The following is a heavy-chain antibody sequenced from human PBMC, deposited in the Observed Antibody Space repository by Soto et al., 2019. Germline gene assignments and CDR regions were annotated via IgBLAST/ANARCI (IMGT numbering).Heavy chain of an antibody. CDR2: IYYSGST. D-gene: IGHD3-22*01. J-gene: IGHJ6*02. CDR3: ARVLPYDSSGYYLDPDYYYGMDV. Sequence: TSETLSLTCTVSGGSISSGGYYWSWIRQHPGKGLEWIGYIYYSGSTYYNPSLKSRVTISVDTSKNQFSLKLSSVTAADTAVYYCARVLPYDSSGYYLDPDYYYGMDVWGQGTTVTVSS. V-gene: IGHV4-31*03. CDR1: GGSISSGGYY.